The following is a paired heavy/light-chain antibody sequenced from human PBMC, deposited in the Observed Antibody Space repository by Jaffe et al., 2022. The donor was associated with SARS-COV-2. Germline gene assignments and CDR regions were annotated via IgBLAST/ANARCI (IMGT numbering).Light chain of an antibody. CDR3: QHYGTSLFT. J-gene: IGKJ2*01. Sequence: EIVLTQSPGTLSLSPGERATLSCRASQSVSSNYLGWYQQKPGQAPRLLIYGASTRATGIPDRFSGSGSGTDFTLTISRLEPEDFAVYYCQHYGTSLFTFGQGTKLEIK. V-gene: IGKV3-20*01. CDR1: QSVSSNY. CDR2: GAS.
Heavy chain of an antibody. Sequence: QVQLVESGGGVVQPGGSLRLSCAASGFTFSIYAMHWVRQAPGKGLEWVAIVWSDSSHQYYADSVKGRFTVSRDNSKNTLYLQMSSLRAEDTAVYYCARDLWDSSGYRFDKWGQGTLVTVSS. CDR2: VWSDSSHQ. CDR3: ARDLWDSSGYRFDK. D-gene: IGHD3-22*01. V-gene: IGHV3-33*01. CDR1: GFTFSIYA. J-gene: IGHJ4*02.